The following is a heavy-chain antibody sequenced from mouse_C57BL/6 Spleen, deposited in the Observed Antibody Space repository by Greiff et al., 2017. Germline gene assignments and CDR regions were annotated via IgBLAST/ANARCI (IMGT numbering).Heavy chain of an antibody. D-gene: IGHD5-1*01. V-gene: IGHV1-54*01. CDR1: GYAFTNYL. Sequence: QVQLQQSGAELVRPGTSVKVSCKASGYAFTNYLIEWVKQRPGQGLEWIGVINPGSGGTNYNEKFKGKATLTADKSSSTTYMQLSSLTSEDSAVYVCARDLPSYAMDDGGQGPSDTVSS. J-gene: IGHJ4*01. CDR3: ARDLPSYAMDD. CDR2: INPGSGGT.